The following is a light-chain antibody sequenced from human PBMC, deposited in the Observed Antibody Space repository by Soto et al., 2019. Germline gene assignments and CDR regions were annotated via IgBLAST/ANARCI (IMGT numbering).Light chain of an antibody. CDR1: SGHSSYA. V-gene: IGLV4-69*01. J-gene: IGLJ2*01. CDR2: LNSDGSH. Sequence: QSVLTQSPSASASLGASVKLTCTLSSGHSSYAIAWHQQQPEKGPRYLMKLNSDGSHTKGDGIPDRFSGSSSGAERYITISSLQSEDEADYYCQTWGTGIVFGGGTKLTVL. CDR3: QTWGTGIV.